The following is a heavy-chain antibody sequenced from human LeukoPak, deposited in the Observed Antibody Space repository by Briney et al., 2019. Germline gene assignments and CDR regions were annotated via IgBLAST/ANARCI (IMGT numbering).Heavy chain of an antibody. CDR1: GYTFTGYY. CDR2: INPNSGGT. Sequence: ASVKVSCKASGYTFTGYYMHWVRQASGQGLEWMGRINPNSGGTNYAQKFQGRVTMTRDTSISTAYMELSRLRSDDTAVYYCARSYDFWSGYYTEYYYYYGMDVWGQGTTVTVSS. J-gene: IGHJ6*02. D-gene: IGHD3-3*01. CDR3: ARSYDFWSGYYTEYYYYYGMDV. V-gene: IGHV1-2*06.